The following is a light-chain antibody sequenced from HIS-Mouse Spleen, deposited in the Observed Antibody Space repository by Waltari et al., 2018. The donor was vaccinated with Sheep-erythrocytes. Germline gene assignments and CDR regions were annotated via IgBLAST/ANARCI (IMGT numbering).Light chain of an antibody. Sequence: SELTQPPSVSVSPGQTASITCSGDKLGDKYACWYQQHPGKAPKHVIYDVSKRPSGVPDRFSGSKSGNTASLTISGLQAEDEADYYCCSYAGSYNHVFATGTKVTVL. V-gene: IGLV2-11*01. CDR2: DVS. J-gene: IGLJ1*01. CDR1: KLGDKY. CDR3: CSYAGSYNHV.